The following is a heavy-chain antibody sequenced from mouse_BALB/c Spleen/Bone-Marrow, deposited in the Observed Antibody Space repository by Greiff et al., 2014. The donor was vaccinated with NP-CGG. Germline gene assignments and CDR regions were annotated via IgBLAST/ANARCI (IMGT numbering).Heavy chain of an antibody. CDR3: ARKGAMITRYYAMDY. Sequence: EVQVVESGGGLVRPGGSRKLSCAASGFTFSSFGMHWVRQAPEKGLEWVAYISNGSSTIYYADTVKGRFTISRDNPKNTLFLQMTSLRSEDTTMYYCARKGAMITRYYAMDYWGQGTSVTVSS. J-gene: IGHJ4*01. CDR2: ISNGSSTI. D-gene: IGHD2-4*01. V-gene: IGHV5-17*02. CDR1: GFTFSSFG.